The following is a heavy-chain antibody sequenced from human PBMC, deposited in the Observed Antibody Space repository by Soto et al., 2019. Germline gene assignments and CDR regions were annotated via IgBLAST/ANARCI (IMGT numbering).Heavy chain of an antibody. CDR2: TYYRSKWYN. V-gene: IGHV6-1*01. D-gene: IGHD3-22*01. CDR1: GDSVSSNSAA. CDR3: ARENYSSYYYDSSGYHH. J-gene: IGHJ5*02. Sequence: SQTLSLTCAISGDSVSSNSAAWNWLRQSPSRGLEWLGRTYYRSKWYNDYAVSVKSRITINPDTSKNQFSLQLNSVTPEDTAVYYCARENYSSYYYDSSGYHHWGQGTLVTVSS.